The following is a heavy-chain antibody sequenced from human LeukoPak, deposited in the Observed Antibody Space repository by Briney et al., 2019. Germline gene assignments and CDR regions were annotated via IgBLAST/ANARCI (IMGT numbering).Heavy chain of an antibody. CDR2: ISGSGGST. CDR3: AKDRRYSSSWYYFDY. CDR1: GFTFSSYA. D-gene: IGHD6-13*01. J-gene: IGHJ4*02. Sequence: GGYLRLSCAASGFTFSSYAMSWVRQAPGKGLEWVSAISGSGGSTYYADSVKGRFTISRDNSKNTLYLQMNSLRAEDTAVYYCAKDRRYSSSWYYFDYWGQGTLVTVSS. V-gene: IGHV3-23*01.